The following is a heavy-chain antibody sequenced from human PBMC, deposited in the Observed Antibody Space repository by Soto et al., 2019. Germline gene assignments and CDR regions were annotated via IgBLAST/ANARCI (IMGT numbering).Heavy chain of an antibody. D-gene: IGHD4-17*01. CDR1: GYTFTSYG. Sequence: QVQLVQSGAKVKKPGASVKVSCKASGYTFTSYGISWVRQAPGQGLEWMGWISAYNGNTNYAQKLQGRVTMTTDTSTSTAYMELRSLRSDDTAVYYCARETVTTGWYYYGMDVWGQGTTVTVSS. CDR2: ISAYNGNT. J-gene: IGHJ6*02. V-gene: IGHV1-18*01. CDR3: ARETVTTGWYYYGMDV.